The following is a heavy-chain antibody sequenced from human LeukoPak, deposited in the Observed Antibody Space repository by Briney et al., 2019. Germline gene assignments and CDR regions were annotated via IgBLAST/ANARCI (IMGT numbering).Heavy chain of an antibody. Sequence: GASVKVSCKASGGTFSSYAISWVRQAPGQGLEWMGGIIPIFGTANYAQKFQGRVTITADESTSTAYMELSSLRSEDTAVYYCARMEEYSSSQSLFDYWGQGTLVTVSS. V-gene: IGHV1-69*13. D-gene: IGHD6-13*01. CDR1: GGTFSSYA. CDR3: ARMEEYSSSQSLFDY. CDR2: IIPIFGTA. J-gene: IGHJ4*02.